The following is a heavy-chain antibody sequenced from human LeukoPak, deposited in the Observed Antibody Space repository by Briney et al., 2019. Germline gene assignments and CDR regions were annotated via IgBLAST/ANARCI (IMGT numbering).Heavy chain of an antibody. CDR3: ARVDYGSGSYLYY. CDR1: GFTVSSNY. V-gene: IGHV3-53*01. D-gene: IGHD3-10*01. J-gene: IGHJ4*02. Sequence: PGGSLRLSCAASGFTVSSNYMSWVRQAPGKGLEWVSVIYSGGSTYYADSVKGRFTISRDNSKNTLYLQMNSLRAEDTAVYYCARVDYGSGSYLYYWGQGTLVTVSS. CDR2: IYSGGST.